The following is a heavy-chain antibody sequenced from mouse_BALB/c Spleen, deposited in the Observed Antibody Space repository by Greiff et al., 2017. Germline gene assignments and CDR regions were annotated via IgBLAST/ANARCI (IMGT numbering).Heavy chain of an antibody. V-gene: IGHV3-2*02. CDR2: ISYSGST. CDR1: GYSITSDYA. Sequence: EVKLQESGPGLVKPSQSLSLTCTVTGYSITSDYAWNWIRQFPGNILEWMGYISYSGSTSYNPSLKSRISITRDTSKNQFFLQLNSVTTEDTATYYCARSSLLRWYFDVWGAGTTVTVSS. D-gene: IGHD1-2*01. CDR3: ARSSLLRWYFDV. J-gene: IGHJ1*01.